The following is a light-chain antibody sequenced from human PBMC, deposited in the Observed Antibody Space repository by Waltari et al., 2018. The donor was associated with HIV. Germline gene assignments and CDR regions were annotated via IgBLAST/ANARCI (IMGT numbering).Light chain of an antibody. CDR2: WAS. CDR1: RTILFSSDNRNC. J-gene: IGKJ4*01. CDR3: QQYYSLGPT. Sequence: DIVMTQSPNSLAVSLGERATINCRSSRTILFSSDNRNCLAWYQQKPGQSPKLLIYWASTRASGVPDRFSGSGSWTNFSLTISTLQTDDVALYYCQQYYSLGPTFGGGTKVEIK. V-gene: IGKV4-1*01.